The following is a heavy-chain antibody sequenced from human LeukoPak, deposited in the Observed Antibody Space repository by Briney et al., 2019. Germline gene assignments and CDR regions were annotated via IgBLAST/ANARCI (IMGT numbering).Heavy chain of an antibody. CDR3: ARVLGSGWDY. J-gene: IGHJ4*02. D-gene: IGHD6-19*01. Sequence: SVKVPCKASGGTFSSYAISWVRQAPGQGLEWMGRIIPIFGTANYAQKFQGRVTITADKSTSTAYMELSSLRSEDTAVYYCARVLGSGWDYWGQGTLVTVSS. CDR2: IIPIFGTA. CDR1: GGTFSSYA. V-gene: IGHV1-69*06.